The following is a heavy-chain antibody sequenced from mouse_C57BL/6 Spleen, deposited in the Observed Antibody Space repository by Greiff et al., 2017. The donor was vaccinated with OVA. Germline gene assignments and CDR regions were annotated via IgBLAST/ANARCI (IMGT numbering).Heavy chain of an antibody. CDR2: ISSGSSTI. CDR3: ATTVVAKGYFDD. D-gene: IGHD1-1*01. Sequence: DVHLVESGGGLVKPGGSLKLSCAASGFTFSDYGMNWVRQAPEKGLEWVAYISSGSSTIYYADTVTGRFTISRDNAKNTLFLQMTSLRSEDTAMNYCATTVVAKGYFDDWGQGTTLTVSS. V-gene: IGHV5-17*01. J-gene: IGHJ2*01. CDR1: GFTFSDYG.